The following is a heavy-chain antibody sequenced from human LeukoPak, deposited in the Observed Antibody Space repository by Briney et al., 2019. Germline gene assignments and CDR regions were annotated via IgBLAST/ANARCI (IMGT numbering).Heavy chain of an antibody. V-gene: IGHV3-11*01. J-gene: IGHJ4*02. D-gene: IGHD6-13*01. CDR3: ARRPVSTAGTAFDY. CDR1: GFSFSDYY. Sequence: GGSLRLSCAASGFSFSDYYMRWIRQAPGKGLEWVSYISSSGSTIYYADSVKGRFTISRDNAKNSLYLQMNSLRAEDTAVYYCARRPVSTAGTAFDYWGQGTLVTVSS. CDR2: ISSSGSTI.